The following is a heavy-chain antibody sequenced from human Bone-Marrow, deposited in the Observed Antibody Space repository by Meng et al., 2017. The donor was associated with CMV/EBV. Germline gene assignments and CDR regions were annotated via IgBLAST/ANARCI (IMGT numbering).Heavy chain of an antibody. J-gene: IGHJ5*02. Sequence: SVKVSFKASGYTFTGYYMHWVRQAPGQGLEWMGWVNPNRGGTNYAQKFQGRVTMTRDTAISTAYMELGRLGSDDPAVYYWAGDRGRGDSSSSSPNWFDPWGQGTLVTVSS. D-gene: IGHD6-6*01. CDR3: AGDRGRGDSSSSSPNWFDP. CDR2: VNPNRGGT. V-gene: IGHV1-2*02. CDR1: GYTFTGYY.